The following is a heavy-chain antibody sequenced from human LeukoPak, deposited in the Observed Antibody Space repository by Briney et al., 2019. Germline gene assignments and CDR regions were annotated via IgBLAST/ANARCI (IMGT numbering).Heavy chain of an antibody. J-gene: IGHJ6*02. Sequence: SETLSLTCTVSGGSISSYYWSWIRQPPGKGLEWIGYIYYSGSTNYNPSLKSRVTISVDTSKNQFSLKLSSVTAADTAVYYCARDRGPTDYYYYGMDVWGQGTTVTVSS. CDR1: GGSISSYY. D-gene: IGHD4-4*01. CDR3: ARDRGPTDYYYYGMDV. V-gene: IGHV4-59*01. CDR2: IYYSGST.